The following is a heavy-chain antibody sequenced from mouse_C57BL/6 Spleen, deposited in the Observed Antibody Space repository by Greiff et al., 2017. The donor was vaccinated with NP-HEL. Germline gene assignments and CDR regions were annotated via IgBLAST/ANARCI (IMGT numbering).Heavy chain of an antibody. CDR1: GFTFSSYT. V-gene: IGHV5-9*01. CDR2: ISGGGGNT. D-gene: IGHD1-1*01. CDR3: ARQDGSSSYWYFDV. J-gene: IGHJ1*03. Sequence: EVMLVESGGGLVKPGGSLKLSCAASGFTFSSYTMSWVRQTPEKRLEWVATISGGGGNTYYPDSVKGRFTISRDNAKNTLYLQMSSLRSEDTALYYCARQDGSSSYWYFDVWGTGTTVTVSS.